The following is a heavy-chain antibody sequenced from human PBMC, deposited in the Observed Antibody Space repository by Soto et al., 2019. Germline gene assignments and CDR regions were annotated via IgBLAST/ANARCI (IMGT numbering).Heavy chain of an antibody. CDR3: ARDPRYIVVVPAAFYGMDV. D-gene: IGHD2-2*01. Sequence: ASVKVSCKASGYAFTSYGISWVRQAPGQGLEWMGWISAYNGNTNYAQKLQGRVTMTTDTSTSTAYMELRSLRSDDTAVYYCARDPRYIVVVPAAFYGMDVWGQGTTVTVSS. J-gene: IGHJ6*02. CDR1: GYAFTSYG. V-gene: IGHV1-18*01. CDR2: ISAYNGNT.